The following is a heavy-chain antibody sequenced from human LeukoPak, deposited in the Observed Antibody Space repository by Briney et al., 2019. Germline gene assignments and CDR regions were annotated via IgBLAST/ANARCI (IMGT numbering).Heavy chain of an antibody. J-gene: IGHJ5*01. V-gene: IGHV3-11*04. CDR3: TRDPRHFDS. Sequence: GGSLRLSCAASGFTSSDSYMTWVRQARGKGVEWVAYISGRGHDINYADSVKGRFNISRDNAKNSLYLQMSSLRVEDTAVYYCTRDPRHFDSCGQGTLVTVSS. CDR2: ISGRGHDI. D-gene: IGHD6-6*01. CDR1: GFTSSDSY.